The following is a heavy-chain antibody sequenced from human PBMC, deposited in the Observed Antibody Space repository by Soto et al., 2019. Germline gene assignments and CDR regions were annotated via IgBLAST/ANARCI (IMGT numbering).Heavy chain of an antibody. V-gene: IGHV3-13*01. D-gene: IGHD6-13*01. CDR3: ARDSAAAGTFDY. CDR1: GFTFSSYD. J-gene: IGHJ4*02. Sequence: GGSLILSCAASGFTFSSYDMHWVRQATGKGLEWVSAIGTAGDTYYPGSVKGRFTISRENAKNSLYLQMNSLRAEDTAVYYCARDSAAAGTFDYWGQGTLVTVSS. CDR2: IGTAGDT.